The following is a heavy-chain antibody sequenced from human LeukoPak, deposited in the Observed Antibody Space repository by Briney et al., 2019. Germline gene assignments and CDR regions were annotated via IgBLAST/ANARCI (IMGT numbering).Heavy chain of an antibody. CDR3: AKLTGDEGGY. Sequence: GGSLRLSCTASGFTFGDFAMSWVRQAPGKGLEWISFISKSSSSIYYADSVKGRFTISRDNAKNSLLLQMNSLRDEDTALYYCAKLTGDEGGYWGQGRLVTVSS. J-gene: IGHJ4*02. CDR1: GFTFGDFA. CDR2: ISKSSSSI. D-gene: IGHD2-21*02. V-gene: IGHV3-48*02.